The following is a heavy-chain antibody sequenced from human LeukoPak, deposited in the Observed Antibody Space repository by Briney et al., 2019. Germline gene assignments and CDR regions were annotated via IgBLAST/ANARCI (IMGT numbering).Heavy chain of an antibody. CDR2: IYYSGST. V-gene: IGHV4-30-4*01. D-gene: IGHD3-10*01. CDR3: ARETYYYGSGSYFPDAFDI. Sequence: SQTLSLTCTVSGGSISSGDYYWSWTRHPPGRGLEWMGYIYYSGSTYYNPSLKSRVTISVDTSKNQFSPKLSSVTAADTAVYYCARETYYYGSGSYFPDAFDIWGQGTMVTVSS. J-gene: IGHJ3*02. CDR1: GGSISSGDYY.